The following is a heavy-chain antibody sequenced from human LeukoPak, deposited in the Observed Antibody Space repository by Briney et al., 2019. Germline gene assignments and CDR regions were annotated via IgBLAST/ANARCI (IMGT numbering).Heavy chain of an antibody. CDR3: AKDILYDSYYGSRSPVDY. CDR1: GFTFSSYA. D-gene: IGHD3-10*01. J-gene: IGHJ4*02. Sequence: GGSLRLSCTASGFTFSSYAMNWVRQAPGTGLEWVSTISRNVGSTYYADSVRGRFTISRDNSKNTLYLQMNSLRAEDTAVYYCAKDILYDSYYGSRSPVDYWGQGTLVTVSS. V-gene: IGHV3-23*01. CDR2: ISRNVGST.